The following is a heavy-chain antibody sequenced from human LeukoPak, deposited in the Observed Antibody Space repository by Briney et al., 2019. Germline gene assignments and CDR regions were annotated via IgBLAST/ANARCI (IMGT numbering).Heavy chain of an antibody. CDR3: ARDSPYDYVWGTYRRSSYFDS. CDR2: ISYDGSNK. V-gene: IGHV3-30*14. CDR1: GFTFSSYE. Sequence: PGGSLRLSCAASGFTFSSYEMNWVRQAPGKGLEWVAVISYDGSNKHHADSVKGRFTISRDNSENTLYLQMNSLRGDDSAVYFCARDSPYDYVWGTYRRSSYFDSWGQGTLVTVSS. D-gene: IGHD3-16*02. J-gene: IGHJ4*02.